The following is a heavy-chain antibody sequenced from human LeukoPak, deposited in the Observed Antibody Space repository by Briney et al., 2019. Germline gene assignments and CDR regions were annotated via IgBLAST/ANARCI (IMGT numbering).Heavy chain of an antibody. J-gene: IGHJ4*02. CDR3: ARGIDY. Sequence: GGSLRLSCAASGFTVSSNYMNWVRQAPGKELEWVSVIYTGGGRYYADSVRGRFTISRDTSKNMVFLQMNSLRVEDTAVYYCARGIDYWGRGTLVTVSS. V-gene: IGHV3-53*01. CDR1: GFTVSSNY. CDR2: IYTGGGR.